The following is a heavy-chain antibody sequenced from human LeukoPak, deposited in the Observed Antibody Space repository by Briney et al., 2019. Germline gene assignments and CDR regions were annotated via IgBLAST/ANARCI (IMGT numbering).Heavy chain of an antibody. Sequence: GVSLRLSCAASGFTFSSYAVSWVRQAPGKGLEWVSIISGSGGITYYANSVKGRFSISRDSSKNTMYMQMNSLRAEDTAVYYCARGGSQPITMHVFDYWGQGTLVSVSS. CDR1: GFTFSSYA. V-gene: IGHV3-23*01. CDR2: ISGSGGIT. D-gene: IGHD3-10*01. J-gene: IGHJ4*02. CDR3: ARGGSQPITMHVFDY.